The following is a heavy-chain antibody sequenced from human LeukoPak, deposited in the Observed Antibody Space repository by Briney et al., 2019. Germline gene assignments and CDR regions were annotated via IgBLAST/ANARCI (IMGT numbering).Heavy chain of an antibody. J-gene: IGHJ4*02. CDR1: GGSISSYY. V-gene: IGHV4-59*01. Sequence: SETLSLTCTVSGGSISSYYCSWIRQPPGKGLEWIGYIYYSGSTNYNPSLKSRVTISVDTSKNQFSLKLSSVTAADTAVYYCARDSLVRGVIDYWGQGTLVTVSS. CDR2: IYYSGST. D-gene: IGHD3-10*01. CDR3: ARDSLVRGVIDY.